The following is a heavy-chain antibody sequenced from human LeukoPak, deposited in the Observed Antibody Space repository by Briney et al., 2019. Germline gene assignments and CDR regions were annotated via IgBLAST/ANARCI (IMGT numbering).Heavy chain of an antibody. Sequence: GGSLRLSCAASGFTFCSSWMHWVRQAPGKGLVWVSRINSDGSTTNYADSVKGRFTISRDNAKNTLFPQMNSLRAEDTAVYYCAALTLIIPWGQGTPVTVSS. J-gene: IGHJ4*02. D-gene: IGHD3-22*01. CDR2: INSDGSTT. CDR3: AALTLIIP. V-gene: IGHV3-74*01. CDR1: GFTFCSSW.